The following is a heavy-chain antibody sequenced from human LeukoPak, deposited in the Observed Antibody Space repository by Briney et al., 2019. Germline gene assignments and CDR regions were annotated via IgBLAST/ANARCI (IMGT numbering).Heavy chain of an antibody. J-gene: IGHJ5*02. D-gene: IGHD2-21*01. CDR1: GGTFSSYA. CDR3: ARVHIVVVIAREGWFDP. CDR2: IIPIFGTA. V-gene: IGHV1-69*13. Sequence: GASVKVSCKASGGTFSSYAISWVRQAPGQGLEWMGGIIPIFGTANYAQKFQGRVTITADESTSTAYMELSSLRSEDTAVYYCARVHIVVVIAREGWFDPWGQGTLVTVSS.